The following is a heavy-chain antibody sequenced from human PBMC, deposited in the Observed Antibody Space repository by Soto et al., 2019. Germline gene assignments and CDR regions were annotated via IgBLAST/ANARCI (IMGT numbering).Heavy chain of an antibody. J-gene: IGHJ4*02. V-gene: IGHV1-3*01. D-gene: IGHD6-13*01. CDR3: ARDSVPRAISSMIEY. CDR1: GYTFTSYA. CDR2: INAGNGNT. Sequence: ASVKVSCKASGYTFTSYAMHWVRQAPGQRLEWMGWINAGNGNTKYSQKFQGRVTITRDTSASTAYMELSSLRSEDTAVYYCARDSVPRAISSMIEYWGQGTLVTVSS.